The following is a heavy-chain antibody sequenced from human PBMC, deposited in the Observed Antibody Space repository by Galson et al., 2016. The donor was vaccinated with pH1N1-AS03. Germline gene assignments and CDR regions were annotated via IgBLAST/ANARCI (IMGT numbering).Heavy chain of an antibody. V-gene: IGHV3-9*01. CDR3: VRGGLGQVYGLDA. J-gene: IGHJ6*02. D-gene: IGHD3-16*01. Sequence: SLRLSCAASGFTFDDYAMHWVRQAPGRGLEWVSGINKNSGHLDYADSVKGRFTISRDNAKNSLYLQMNSLRAEDTAVYKCVRGGLGQVYGLDAWGQGTTVIVSS. CDR2: INKNSGHL. CDR1: GFTFDDYA.